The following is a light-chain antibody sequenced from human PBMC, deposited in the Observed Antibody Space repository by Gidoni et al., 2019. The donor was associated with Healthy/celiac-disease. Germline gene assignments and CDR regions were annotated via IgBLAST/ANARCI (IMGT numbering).Light chain of an antibody. J-gene: IGKJ1*01. CDR3: QQRASWPPT. CDR1: QSVSNY. CDR2: DTS. Sequence: EVVLTQSPPTLSLSPGERATLSCRASQSVSNYLAWYQQKGGHAPRLLIYDTSLRATGIPTRFSGSGYGTDFTITISSLVPEDFGIYYCQQRASWPPTFGQGTRVDIK. V-gene: IGKV3-11*01.